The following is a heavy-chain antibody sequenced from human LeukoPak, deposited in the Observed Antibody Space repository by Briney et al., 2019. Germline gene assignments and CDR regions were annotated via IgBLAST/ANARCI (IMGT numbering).Heavy chain of an antibody. J-gene: IGHJ5*02. V-gene: IGHV3-15*01. CDR3: TTDWKVSWFDP. D-gene: IGHD1-1*01. CDR2: IKSKTDGGTT. Sequence: GGSLRLSCTASGFTFGDYAMSWVRQAPGKGLEWVGRIKSKTDGGTTDYAAPVKGRFTISRDDSKNTLYLQMNSLKTEDTAVYYCTTDWKVSWFDPWGQGTLVTVSS. CDR1: GFTFGDYA.